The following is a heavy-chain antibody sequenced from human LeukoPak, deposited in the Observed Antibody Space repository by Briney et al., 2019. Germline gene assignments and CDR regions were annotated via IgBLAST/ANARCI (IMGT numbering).Heavy chain of an antibody. Sequence: ASVKVSCKASGYTFTSYYMHWVRQAPGRGLEWMGIINPSGGSTSYAQKFQGRVTMTRDMSTSTVYMELSSLRSEDTAVYCCARGAPPGPLDYWGQGTLVTVSS. V-gene: IGHV1-46*01. CDR1: GYTFTSYY. J-gene: IGHJ4*02. CDR3: ARGAPPGPLDY. CDR2: INPSGGST.